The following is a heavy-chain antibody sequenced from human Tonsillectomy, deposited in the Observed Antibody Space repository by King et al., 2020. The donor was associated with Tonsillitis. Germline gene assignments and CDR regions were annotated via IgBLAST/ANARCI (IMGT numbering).Heavy chain of an antibody. J-gene: IGHJ4*02. V-gene: IGHV3-48*01. CDR1: GFTFRNYP. Sequence: VKLVESGGTLVQPGGSLRLSCAASGFTFRNYPMNWVRQAPGKGLEWLSYIGSGSDPIHYADSVKGRFTIFRDNANNSLYLQMNSLRVDDTAVYYCARDRAYFSGSGSYYKPFDYWGQGTQVTVSS. D-gene: IGHD3-10*01. CDR3: ARDRAYFSGSGSYYKPFDY. CDR2: IGSGSDPI.